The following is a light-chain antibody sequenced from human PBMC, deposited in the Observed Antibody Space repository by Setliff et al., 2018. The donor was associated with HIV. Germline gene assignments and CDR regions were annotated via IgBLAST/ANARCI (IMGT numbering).Light chain of an antibody. CDR2: ELS. V-gene: IGLV2-8*01. Sequence: QSALTQPPSASGPPGQSVAISFTGTSSDIGSHNHVSWYQQYPGKAPKLMIYELSQRPSGVPDRFSGSKSGNTASLTVSVLQAEDEADYYCASYAGDGVHDIYVFGTGTKGTVL. J-gene: IGLJ1*01. CDR3: ASYAGDGVHDIYV. CDR1: SSDIGSHNH.